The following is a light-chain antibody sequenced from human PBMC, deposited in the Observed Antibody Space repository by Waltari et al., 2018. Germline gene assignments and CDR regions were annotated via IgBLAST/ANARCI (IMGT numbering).Light chain of an antibody. J-gene: IGLJ2*01. CDR3: QAWDNSTHVV. CDR2: QDT. V-gene: IGLV3-1*01. CDR1: KLGDKY. Sequence: SYELTQPPSLSVSPGPTASITCSGDKLGDKYASWYQQKPGQSPVLVIYQDTKRPSGIPERFSGSNSGNTATLTISGTPAMDEADYYCQAWDNSTHVVFGGGTRLTVL.